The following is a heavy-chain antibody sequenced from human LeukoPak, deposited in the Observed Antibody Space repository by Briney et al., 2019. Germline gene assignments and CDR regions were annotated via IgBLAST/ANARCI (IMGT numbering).Heavy chain of an antibody. CDR2: INHSGST. D-gene: IGHD3-10*01. J-gene: IGHJ4*02. Sequence: PSETLSLTCAVYGXSFSGYYWSWIRQPPGKGLEWIGEINHSGSTNYNPSLKSRVTISVDTSKNQFSLRLTSVTAADTAVYYCAREGEYYGSGSYCDYWGQGTLVTVSS. CDR3: AREGEYYGSGSYCDY. V-gene: IGHV4-34*01. CDR1: GXSFSGYY.